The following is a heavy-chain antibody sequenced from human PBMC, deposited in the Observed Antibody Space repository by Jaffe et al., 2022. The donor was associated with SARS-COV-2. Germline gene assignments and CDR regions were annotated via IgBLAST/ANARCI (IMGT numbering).Heavy chain of an antibody. J-gene: IGHJ4*02. Sequence: QLQLQESGPGLVKPSETLSLTCTVSGGSISSSSYYWGWIRQPPGKGLEWIGSIYYSGSTYYNPSLKSRVTISVDTSKNQFSLKLSSVTAADTAVYYCARHIAVAGTGLYYFDYWGQGTLVTVSS. CDR2: IYYSGST. CDR1: GGSISSSSYY. V-gene: IGHV4-39*01. D-gene: IGHD6-19*01. CDR3: ARHIAVAGTGLYYFDY.